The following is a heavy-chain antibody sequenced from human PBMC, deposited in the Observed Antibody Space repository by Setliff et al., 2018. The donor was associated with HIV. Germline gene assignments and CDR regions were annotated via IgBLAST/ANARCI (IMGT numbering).Heavy chain of an antibody. J-gene: IGHJ4*02. V-gene: IGHV4-59*01. Sequence: LSLTCTVSGGSISSYYWSWIRQPPGKGLEWIGYIYYSGSSKNTPSLKSRVTISVDTPKNEFSLKLSFMTAADTAVYYCARGIAVAGPYFDYWGQGTLVTVSS. CDR2: IYYSGSS. CDR3: ARGIAVAGPYFDY. D-gene: IGHD6-19*01. CDR1: GGSISSYY.